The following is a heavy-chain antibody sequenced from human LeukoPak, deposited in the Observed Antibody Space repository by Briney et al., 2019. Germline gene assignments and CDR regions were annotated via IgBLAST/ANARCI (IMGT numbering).Heavy chain of an antibody. Sequence: GGSLRLSCTASGFTFSSYTMTWVRPDPGKGWNWVANINEDETAKYYVGSVKGRFTISRDNAKNSLYLQMNSLRAEDTAIYYCVKDERDAYYEFWGQGTLVTVSS. J-gene: IGHJ4*02. D-gene: IGHD3-16*01. CDR2: INEDETAK. CDR1: GFTFSSYT. CDR3: VKDERDAYYEF. V-gene: IGHV3-7*03.